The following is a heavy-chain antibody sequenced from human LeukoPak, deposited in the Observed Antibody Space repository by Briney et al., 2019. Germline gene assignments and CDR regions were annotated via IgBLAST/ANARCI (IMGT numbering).Heavy chain of an antibody. CDR1: GYTFTGYY. V-gene: IGHV1-2*02. CDR2: INPNSGGT. Sequence: GASVKVSCKASGYTFTGYYMHWVRQAPGQGLEWMGWINPNSGGTNYAQKFQGRVTMTRDTSISTAYMELSRLRSDDTAVYYCARDRGQLALYNWFDPWGQGTLVTVSS. CDR3: ARDRGQLALYNWFDP. D-gene: IGHD6-13*01. J-gene: IGHJ5*02.